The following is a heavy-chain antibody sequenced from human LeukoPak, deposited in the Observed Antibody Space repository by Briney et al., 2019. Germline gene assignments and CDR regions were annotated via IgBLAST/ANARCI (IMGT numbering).Heavy chain of an antibody. CDR2: INSDGRST. V-gene: IGHV3-74*01. CDR1: GFTFSSYW. D-gene: IGHD2-2*01. Sequence: PGGSLRLSCAASGFTFSSYWMHWVRHAPGKGLVWVSRINSDGRSTSYADSVKGRFTISRDNAKNTLYLQMNSLRAEDTAVYYCAREDVVVVPAAKYYYGMDVWGQGTTVTVSS. CDR3: AREDVVVVPAAKYYYGMDV. J-gene: IGHJ6*02.